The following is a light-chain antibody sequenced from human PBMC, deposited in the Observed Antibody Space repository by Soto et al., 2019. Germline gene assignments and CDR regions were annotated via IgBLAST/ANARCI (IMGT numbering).Light chain of an antibody. CDR2: AAS. CDR3: QQYKSYSA. J-gene: IGKJ1*01. Sequence: DIQMTQSPSSLSASVADRVTITCRASQDIGTDLGWYQQKPGKAPKVLIYAASSLQSGVPPRFSGSGSGTEFTLTISSLQPDDFATYYCQQYKSYSAFGQGTKVDIK. V-gene: IGKV1-17*01. CDR1: QDIGTD.